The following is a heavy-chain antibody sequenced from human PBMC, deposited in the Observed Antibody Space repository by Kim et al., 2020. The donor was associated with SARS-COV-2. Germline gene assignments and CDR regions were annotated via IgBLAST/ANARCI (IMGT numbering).Heavy chain of an antibody. Sequence: SETLSLTCTVSGGSISSGGYCCSWSRQHRGRGLWWVGYIYYSGSTYYNPSLKSRATISVNTSKNQFSLKLSSVTAADTAVYYCARGRITIFGVGTEFDYWGQGTLVTVSS. J-gene: IGHJ4*02. D-gene: IGHD3-3*01. V-gene: IGHV4-31*03. CDR1: GGSISSGGYC. CDR3: ARGRITIFGVGTEFDY. CDR2: IYYSGST.